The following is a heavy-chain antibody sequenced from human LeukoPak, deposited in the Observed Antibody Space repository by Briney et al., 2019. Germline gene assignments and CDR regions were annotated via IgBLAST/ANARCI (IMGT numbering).Heavy chain of an antibody. CDR3: ARDLEGSSFTWIQSSTPHAFDY. J-gene: IGHJ4*02. Sequence: GASVKVSCKASGYTFTSYYMHWVRQAPGQGLEWMGTINPSGGSTSYAQKFQGRVTMTRDTSTSTVYMELSSLRSEDTAVYYCARDLEGSSFTWIQSSTPHAFDYWGQGTLVTVSS. CDR2: INPSGGST. D-gene: IGHD5-18*01. V-gene: IGHV1-46*01. CDR1: GYTFTSYY.